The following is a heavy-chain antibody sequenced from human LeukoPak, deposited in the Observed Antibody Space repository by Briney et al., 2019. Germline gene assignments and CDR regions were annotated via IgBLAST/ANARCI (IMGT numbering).Heavy chain of an antibody. V-gene: IGHV3-73*01. J-gene: IGHJ4*02. Sequence: QTGGSLRLSCAASGFTFSGSAMHWVRQASGKGLEWVGRIRSKANSYATAYAASVKGRFTISRDDSKNTAYLQMNSLKTEDTAVYYCTPHGSYYYGSGSYGWGQGTLVTVSS. D-gene: IGHD3-10*01. CDR1: GFTFSGSA. CDR3: TPHGSYYYGSGSYG. CDR2: IRSKANSYAT.